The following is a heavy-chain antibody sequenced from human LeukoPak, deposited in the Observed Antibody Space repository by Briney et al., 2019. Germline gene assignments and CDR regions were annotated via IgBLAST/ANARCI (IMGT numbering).Heavy chain of an antibody. CDR3: ARDPPPYYYDSSGISNSEVFDY. CDR2: ISYDGSNK. CDR1: GFTFSSYA. Sequence: PGGSLRLSCAASGFTFSSYAMHWGRQAPGKGLEWVAVISYDGSNKYYADSVKGRFTISRDNSKNTLYLQMNSLRAEDTAVYYCARDPPPYYYDSSGISNSEVFDYWGQGTLVTVSS. D-gene: IGHD3-22*01. J-gene: IGHJ4*02. V-gene: IGHV3-30*04.